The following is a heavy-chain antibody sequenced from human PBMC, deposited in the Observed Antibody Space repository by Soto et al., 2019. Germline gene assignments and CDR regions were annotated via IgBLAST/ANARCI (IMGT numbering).Heavy chain of an antibody. CDR3: ARYGDYNGVYLGD. V-gene: IGHV4-34*01. J-gene: IGHJ1*01. CDR1: GGSFSGYY. D-gene: IGHD4-17*01. Sequence: PSKPLSLTCAVYGGSFSGYYWSWIRQPPGKGLEWIGEINHSGSTNYNPSLKSRVTISVDTSKNQFSLKLSSVTAADTAVDYCARYGDYNGVYLGDWGQGTLVTVAS. CDR2: INHSGST.